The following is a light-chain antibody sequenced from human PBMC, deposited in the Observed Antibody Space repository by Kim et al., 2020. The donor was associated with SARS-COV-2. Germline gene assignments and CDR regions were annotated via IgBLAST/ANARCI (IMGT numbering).Light chain of an antibody. CDR2: DVS. J-gene: IGLJ2*01. CDR3: SSFTSSTTRVI. CDR1: SSDVGAYNY. V-gene: IGLV2-14*03. Sequence: QSALTQPVSVSGSPGQSITISCTGTSSDVGAYNYVSWYQQHPGKPPKVMIFDVSKRPSGVSNRFSGSKSGNTASLTISGLRAEDEADYYCSSFTSSTTRVIFGGGTQLTVL.